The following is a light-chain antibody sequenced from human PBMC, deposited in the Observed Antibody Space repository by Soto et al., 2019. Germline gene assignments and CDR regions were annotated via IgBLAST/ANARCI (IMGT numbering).Light chain of an antibody. CDR1: QSVSSY. CDR3: QQRSNWPPET. Sequence: EIVLTQSPATLSLSSGERATLSCRASQSVSSYLAWYQQKPGQAPRLLIYDASNRATGIPARFSGSGSGTDFTLTISSLEPEDFAVYYCQQRSNWPPETFGQGTKVEIK. CDR2: DAS. V-gene: IGKV3-11*01. J-gene: IGKJ1*01.